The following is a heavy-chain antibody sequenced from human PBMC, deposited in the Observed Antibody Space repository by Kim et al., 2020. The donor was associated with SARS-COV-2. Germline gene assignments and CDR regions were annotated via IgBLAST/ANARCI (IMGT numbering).Heavy chain of an antibody. V-gene: IGHV4-31*03. Sequence: SETLSLTCTVSGGSISSGGYYWSWIRQHPGKGLEWIGYIYYSGSTYYNPSLKSRVTISVDTSKNQFSLKLSSVTAADTAVYYCARDRHYYDSSGYYERAAFDIWGQGTMVTVSS. J-gene: IGHJ3*02. CDR2: IYYSGST. D-gene: IGHD3-22*01. CDR3: ARDRHYYDSSGYYERAAFDI. CDR1: GGSISSGGYY.